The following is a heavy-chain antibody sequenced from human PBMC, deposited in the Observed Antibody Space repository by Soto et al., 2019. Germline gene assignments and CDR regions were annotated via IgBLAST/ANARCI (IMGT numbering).Heavy chain of an antibody. CDR2: IDPSDSYT. CDR1: GYSFTSYW. D-gene: IGHD1-26*01. CDR3: ASSGSSAPHDAFDI. V-gene: IGHV5-10-1*01. Sequence: GESLKISCKGSGYSFTSYWISWVRQMPGKGLEWMGRIDPSDSYTNYSPSFQGHVTISADKSISTAYLQWSSLKASDTAMYYCASSGSSAPHDAFDIWGQGTMVTVSS. J-gene: IGHJ3*02.